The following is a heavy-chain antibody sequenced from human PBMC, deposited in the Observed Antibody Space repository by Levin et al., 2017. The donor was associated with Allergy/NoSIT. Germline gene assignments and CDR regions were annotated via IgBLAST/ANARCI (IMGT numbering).Heavy chain of an antibody. CDR1: GYRFITYW. V-gene: IGHV5-51*01. Sequence: GGSLRLSCKGSGYRFITYWIGWVRQMPGKGLEWMGIIYPGDSESRYSPSFQGQVTISADMSVSTAYLQWSSLKASDTAMYYCALSSDADAFDIWGQGTMVTVSS. J-gene: IGHJ3*02. CDR3: ALSSDADAFDI. CDR2: IYPGDSES.